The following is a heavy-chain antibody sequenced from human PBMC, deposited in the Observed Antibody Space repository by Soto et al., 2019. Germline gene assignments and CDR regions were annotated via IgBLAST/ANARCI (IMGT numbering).Heavy chain of an antibody. Sequence: QVQLAQSGAEVKKPGASVRVSCKASGYTFTTYGISWVRQAPGQGLEWMGWINTYTGHTNYAQRLQGRVTVTTDTSTSTAYMELRSLRSDDTAVYYCAREYGRTTSCYGADYWGQGTLVTVSS. CDR3: AREYGRTTSCYGADY. CDR1: GYTFTTYG. CDR2: INTYTGHT. V-gene: IGHV1-18*01. D-gene: IGHD2-2*01. J-gene: IGHJ4*02.